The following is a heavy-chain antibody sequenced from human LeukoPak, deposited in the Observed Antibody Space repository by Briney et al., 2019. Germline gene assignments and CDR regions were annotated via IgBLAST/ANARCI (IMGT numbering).Heavy chain of an antibody. D-gene: IGHD2-2*01. Sequence: PGGSLRLSCAASGFTFRFYAMRWVRQAPGKGLEWVSGISGSGSSTYYADSVKGRFTISRDNSKNTLYLQMNSLRAEDTAVYYCAIRHQLSYLDYWGQGTLVTVSS. CDR3: AIRHQLSYLDY. V-gene: IGHV3-23*01. CDR1: GFTFRFYA. CDR2: ISGSGSST. J-gene: IGHJ4*02.